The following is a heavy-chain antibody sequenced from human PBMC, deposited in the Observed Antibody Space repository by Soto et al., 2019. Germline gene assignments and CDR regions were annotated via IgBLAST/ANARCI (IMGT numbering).Heavy chain of an antibody. CDR3: AGGGGWLPEN. V-gene: IGHV4-59*01. D-gene: IGHD5-12*01. CDR2: IHDGGAT. CDR1: GDSSNNYY. J-gene: IGHJ4*02. Sequence: QVQLQEAGPGLVKPSEALSLTCTVSGDSSNNYYWSWIRQPPGKGLEWIANIHDGGATTYNPSLASRVAISVDTPKKQFSLKRNSMTAADPAVYYCAGGGGWLPENWGQGTLVSVSS.